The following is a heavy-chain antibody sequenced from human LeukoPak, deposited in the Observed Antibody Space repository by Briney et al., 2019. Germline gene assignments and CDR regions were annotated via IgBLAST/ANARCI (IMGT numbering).Heavy chain of an antibody. Sequence: GGSLRLSCAASGFTFSSYAMSWVRQAPGKGLEWVSAISGSGGTTYYADSVKGRFTLSRDESRNTVYLQLNKLRVEDTAIYYCAKASWVSTADAVLWGQGTVVTVSS. CDR3: AKASWVSTADAVL. V-gene: IGHV3-23*01. CDR1: GFTFSSYA. J-gene: IGHJ4*02. CDR2: ISGSGGTT. D-gene: IGHD3-16*01.